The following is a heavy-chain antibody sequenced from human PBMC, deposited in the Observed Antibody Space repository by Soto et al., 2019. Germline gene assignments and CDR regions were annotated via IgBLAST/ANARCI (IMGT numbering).Heavy chain of an antibody. D-gene: IGHD6-6*01. V-gene: IGHV3-7*01. CDR3: ARESSSPLSGFDY. Sequence: GGSLRLACATSGFTFSSYWMSWVRQPPGKGLEWVSSIKRSGSEMYYADSVKGRFTISRDNAKNSLYLQINTLRGEDTAVYYCARESSSPLSGFDYWGQGTLVTVSS. J-gene: IGHJ4*02. CDR1: GFTFSSYW. CDR2: IKRSGSEM.